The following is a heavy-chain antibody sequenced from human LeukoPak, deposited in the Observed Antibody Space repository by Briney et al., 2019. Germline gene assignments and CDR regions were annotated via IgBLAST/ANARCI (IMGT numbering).Heavy chain of an antibody. V-gene: IGHV3-7*01. CDR1: GFTIRTYW. Sequence: GGSLRLSCAASGFTIRTYWMSWVRQAPRKGMERVANIKQDGSETYYVDSVKGRFTISRDNAKNSLYLQMNSLRAEDTAIYYCAREDDWNYEDYWGQGTLVTVSS. CDR3: AREDDWNYEDY. D-gene: IGHD1-7*01. J-gene: IGHJ4*02. CDR2: IKQDGSET.